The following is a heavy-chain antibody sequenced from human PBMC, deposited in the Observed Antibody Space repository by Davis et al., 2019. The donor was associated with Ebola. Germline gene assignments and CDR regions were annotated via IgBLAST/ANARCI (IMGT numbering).Heavy chain of an antibody. CDR2: INPSGGST. Sequence: AASVKVSCKASGYTFTSYHMNWMRQAPGQGLEWMGMINPSGGSTTYAQKFQGRITMTRDTSTSTVYMELSSLTSEDTAMYYCTRALGSWGQGTLVTVSS. CDR1: GYTFTSYH. CDR3: TRALGS. V-gene: IGHV1-46*03. D-gene: IGHD7-27*01. J-gene: IGHJ5*02.